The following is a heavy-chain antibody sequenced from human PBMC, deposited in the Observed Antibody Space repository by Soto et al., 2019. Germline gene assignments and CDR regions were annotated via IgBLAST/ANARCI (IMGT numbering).Heavy chain of an antibody. Sequence: SEALALTCRVSGGSISRSYWGLIRQPPGKGLEWIGYIYYSGSTNYNPSLKSRVTISVDTSKNQFSLKLSSVTAADTAVYYCARRYGPGFDYWGQGTLVTVSS. CDR2: IYYSGST. D-gene: IGHD4-17*01. CDR1: GGSISRSY. CDR3: ARRYGPGFDY. J-gene: IGHJ4*02. V-gene: IGHV4-59*08.